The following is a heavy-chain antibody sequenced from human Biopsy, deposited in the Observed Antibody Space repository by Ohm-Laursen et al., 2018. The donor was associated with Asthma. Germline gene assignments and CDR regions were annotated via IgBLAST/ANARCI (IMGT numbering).Heavy chain of an antibody. J-gene: IGHJ3*02. V-gene: IGHV3-30-3*01. D-gene: IGHD1-1*01. CDR2: ISYDGSNK. CDR1: RFTFSSYA. CDR3: AKESGSNYAFDI. Sequence: SLRLSCAASRFTFSSYAMHWVRQAPGKGLEWVAVISYDGSNKYYADSVKGRFTISRDNSKNTLYLQMNSLRAEDTAVYYCAKESGSNYAFDIWGQGTMVTVSS.